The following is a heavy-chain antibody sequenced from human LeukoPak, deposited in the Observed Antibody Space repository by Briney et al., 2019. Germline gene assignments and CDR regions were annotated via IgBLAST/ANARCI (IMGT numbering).Heavy chain of an antibody. CDR1: GFTFSSYA. Sequence: GGSLRLSCAASGFTFSSYAMNWVRQAPGKGLDWVSSISTGDYTYYADSVKGRFTISRDNSKNTLYLQMNSLFAEDTAIYYCAKGHSSGWLPAHWGEGTLVTVSS. D-gene: IGHD6-19*01. CDR3: AKGHSSGWLPAH. J-gene: IGHJ4*02. CDR2: ISTGDYT. V-gene: IGHV3-23*01.